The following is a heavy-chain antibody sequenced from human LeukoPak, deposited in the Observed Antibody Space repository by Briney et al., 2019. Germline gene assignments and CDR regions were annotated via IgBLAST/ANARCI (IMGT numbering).Heavy chain of an antibody. D-gene: IGHD3-22*01. Sequence: GGSLRLSCAASGFTFSSYSMNWVRQAPGKGLEWVAFISSSSSYIYYADSVKGRFTISRDNAKSSLYLQMNSLRAEDTAVYYCARDTAHNYYDSSGPYDYWGQGTLVTVSS. CDR1: GFTFSSYS. CDR2: ISSSSSYI. CDR3: ARDTAHNYYDSSGPYDY. J-gene: IGHJ4*02. V-gene: IGHV3-21*01.